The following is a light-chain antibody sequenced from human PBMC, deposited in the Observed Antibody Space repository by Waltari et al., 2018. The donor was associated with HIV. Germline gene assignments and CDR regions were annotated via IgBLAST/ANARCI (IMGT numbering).Light chain of an antibody. CDR3: SAYTMSGSLV. CDR1: GTDIGLYDL. CDR2: GVS. J-gene: IGLJ2*01. Sequence: QSALTQPASLSGSPGQSITITCSGTGTDIGLYDLVAWYRQEPVQAPRLLIYGVSKRPSEISRRFSGSKARTTASLTISALQADDEGDYYCSAYTMSGSLVFGGGTKLTVL. V-gene: IGLV2-14*01.